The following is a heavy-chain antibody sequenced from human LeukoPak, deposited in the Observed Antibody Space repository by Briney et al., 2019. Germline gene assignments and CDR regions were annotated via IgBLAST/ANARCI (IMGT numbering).Heavy chain of an antibody. CDR3: ASLAVAVYY. Sequence: PSETLSLTCTVSGGSISSSSYYWGWIRQPPGRGLEWIGSIYYSGSTYYNPSLKSRVTISVDTSKNQFSLKLSSVTAADTAVYYCASLAVAVYYWGQGTLVTVSS. D-gene: IGHD6-19*01. CDR2: IYYSGST. J-gene: IGHJ4*02. CDR1: GGSISSSSYY. V-gene: IGHV4-39*07.